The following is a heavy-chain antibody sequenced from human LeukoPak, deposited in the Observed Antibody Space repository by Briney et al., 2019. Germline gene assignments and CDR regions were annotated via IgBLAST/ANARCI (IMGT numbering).Heavy chain of an antibody. CDR3: ARDYCGGDCYVAS. J-gene: IGHJ4*02. V-gene: IGHV3-33*08. CDR1: GFTVSSNY. CDR2: LWYDGRTK. D-gene: IGHD2-21*02. Sequence: PGGSLRLSCAASGFTVSSNYMSWVRQAPGKGLEWVAVLWYDGRTKYYAESVKGRFTLSRDTSKNTLYLQMNSLRAEDTAVYYCARDYCGGDCYVASGGQGTLVTVSS.